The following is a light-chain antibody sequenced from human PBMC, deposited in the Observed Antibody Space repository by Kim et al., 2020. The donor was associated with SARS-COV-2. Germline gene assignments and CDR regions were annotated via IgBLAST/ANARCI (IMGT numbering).Light chain of an antibody. CDR2: EAA. CDR3: QQRGSWPPALT. J-gene: IGKJ4*01. CDR1: RNSDIS. Sequence: PGESATLSCKARRNSDISLAWYQQTPRQARRLLIYEAAVRAASIPDKFSGSGSGADFTLTIGSLAPEDVAIYYCQQRGSWPPALTFGGGTKVDIK. V-gene: IGKV3-11*01.